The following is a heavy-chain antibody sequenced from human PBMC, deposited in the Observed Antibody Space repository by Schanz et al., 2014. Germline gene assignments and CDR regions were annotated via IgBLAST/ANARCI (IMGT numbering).Heavy chain of an antibody. CDR3: ARSAGRDFWSGYYTRFDY. V-gene: IGHV4-4*02. J-gene: IGHJ4*02. CDR2: ISYSGST. Sequence: QVQLQESGPGLVKPSGTLSLTCAVSGASISSSNWWSWVRQPPGKGLEWIGFISYSGSTYYNPSLKSRVTISVDTSKNQFSLNLSSATAADTAVYYCARSAGRDFWSGYYTRFDYWGQGTLVTVSS. CDR1: GASISSSNW. D-gene: IGHD3-3*01.